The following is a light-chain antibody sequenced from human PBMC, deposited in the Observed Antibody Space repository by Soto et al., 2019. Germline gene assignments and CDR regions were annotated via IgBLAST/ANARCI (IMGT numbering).Light chain of an antibody. CDR2: TNN. CDR1: NSNIGTHP. Sequence: QSVLTQPPSASGTPGQRVTISCSGSNSNIGTHPVNWYQQLPGTAPKLLIYTNNQRPSGVPDRFSGSKSGTSAPLAISGLQSEDEADYYCAAWDDSLHGPVFGGGTKLTVL. CDR3: AAWDDSLHGPV. V-gene: IGLV1-44*01. J-gene: IGLJ2*01.